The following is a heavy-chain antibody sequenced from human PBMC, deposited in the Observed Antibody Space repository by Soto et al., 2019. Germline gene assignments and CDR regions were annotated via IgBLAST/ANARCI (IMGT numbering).Heavy chain of an antibody. CDR2: INAGNGNT. J-gene: IGHJ3*02. V-gene: IGHV1-3*01. Sequence: ASVKVSCKASGYTFTSYAMHWVRQAPGQGLEWMGWINAGNGNTKYSQKFQGRVTITRDTSASTAYMELSSLRSEDTAVYYCASLYCSGGSCYAPDAFDIWGQGTMVTVSS. CDR1: GYTFTSYA. D-gene: IGHD2-15*01. CDR3: ASLYCSGGSCYAPDAFDI.